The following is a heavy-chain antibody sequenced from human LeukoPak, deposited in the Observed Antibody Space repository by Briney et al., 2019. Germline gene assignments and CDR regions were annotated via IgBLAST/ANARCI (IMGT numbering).Heavy chain of an antibody. J-gene: IGHJ4*02. D-gene: IGHD3-3*01. V-gene: IGHV1-69*01. CDR3: ARGNDFWSIFDY. CDR1: GFTLSSYA. CDR2: IIPIFGTA. Sequence: PGGSLRLSCAASGFTLSSYAISWVRQAPGQGLEWMGGIIPIFGTANYAQKFQGRVTITADESTSTAYMELSSLRSEDTAVYYCARGNDFWSIFDYWGQGTLVTVSS.